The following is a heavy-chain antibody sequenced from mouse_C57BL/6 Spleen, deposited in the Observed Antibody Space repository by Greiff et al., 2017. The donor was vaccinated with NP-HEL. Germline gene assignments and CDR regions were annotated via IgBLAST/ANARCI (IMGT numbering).Heavy chain of an antibody. V-gene: IGHV5-6*01. Sequence: EVQLVESGGDLVKPGGSLKLSCAASGFTFSSYGMSWVRQTPDKRLEWVATISSGGSYTYYPDSVKGRFTISRDNAKNTLYLQMSSLKSEDTAMYYCARNYGSSPYAMDYWGQGTSVTVSS. CDR1: GFTFSSYG. J-gene: IGHJ4*01. D-gene: IGHD1-1*01. CDR3: ARNYGSSPYAMDY. CDR2: ISSGGSYT.